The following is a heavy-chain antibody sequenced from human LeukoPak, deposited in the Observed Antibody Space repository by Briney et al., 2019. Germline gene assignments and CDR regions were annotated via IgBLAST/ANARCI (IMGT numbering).Heavy chain of an antibody. CDR3: ARERAPSFSSSSPWSHYYYYGVDV. D-gene: IGHD6-6*01. Sequence: ASVKVSCKESGYTFTSYYMHWVRQAPGQGLEWMGIINPSGGSTSYAQKFQGRVTMTRDTSSSTVYMELSSLRSEDTAVYYCARERAPSFSSSSPWSHYYYYGVDVWGQGTTVTVSS. CDR1: GYTFTSYY. V-gene: IGHV1-46*01. CDR2: INPSGGST. J-gene: IGHJ6*02.